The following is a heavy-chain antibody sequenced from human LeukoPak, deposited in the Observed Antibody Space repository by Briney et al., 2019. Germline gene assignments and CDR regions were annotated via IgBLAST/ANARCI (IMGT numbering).Heavy chain of an antibody. V-gene: IGHV3-23*01. D-gene: IGHD5-18*01. CDR2: ISGSGGST. J-gene: IGHJ4*02. Sequence: QPGGSLRLSCAASGFTFSSYAMSWVRQAPGKALEWVSAISGSGGSTYYADSVKGRFTISRDNSKNTLYLQMNSLRAEDTAVYYCAKDLEGRGYSYGIDYWGQGTLVTVSS. CDR3: AKDLEGRGYSYGIDY. CDR1: GFTFSSYA.